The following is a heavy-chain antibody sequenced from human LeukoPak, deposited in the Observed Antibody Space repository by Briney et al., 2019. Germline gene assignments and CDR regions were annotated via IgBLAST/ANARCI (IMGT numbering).Heavy chain of an antibody. V-gene: IGHV3-23*01. CDR3: ARDPNGDYIGAFDM. D-gene: IGHD4-17*01. CDR1: GFSFSAYA. J-gene: IGHJ3*02. CDR2: IRGGGGSA. Sequence: GGSLSLSCTASGFSFSAYARMWVRQAPGKGPEWVSAIRGGGGSAFYADSVKGRFTISRDNSKYTLFLQMTSLRVEDTAVYYCARDPNGDYIGAFDMWGPGTMVTVSS.